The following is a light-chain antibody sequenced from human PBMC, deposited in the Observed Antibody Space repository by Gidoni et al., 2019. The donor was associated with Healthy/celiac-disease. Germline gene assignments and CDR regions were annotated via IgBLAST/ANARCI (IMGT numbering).Light chain of an antibody. CDR2: AAS. CDR3: QQSCRSPQT. CDR1: QSISSY. J-gene: IGKJ1*01. Sequence: DIQMTQSPSSLSGSVGDRVTITCRASQSISSYLNWYQQKPGQAPKLLIYAASSVHSGVPSRFSGSGSGTDFTLTISSLQPEDFATYYCQQSCRSPQTFGQGTKVEIK. V-gene: IGKV1-39*01.